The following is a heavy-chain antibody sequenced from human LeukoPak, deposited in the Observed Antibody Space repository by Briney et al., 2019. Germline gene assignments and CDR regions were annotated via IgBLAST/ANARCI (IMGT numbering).Heavy chain of an antibody. J-gene: IGHJ4*02. D-gene: IGHD2-21*02. CDR3: ATDRDNSDWQKRFDS. V-gene: IGHV3-7*01. CDR1: GFTFSTYW. CDR2: INQDASEI. Sequence: GGSLRLSCAASGFTFSTYWMNWYRQAPGEGLEWVGNINQDASEINYVDSVRGRFTISRDNAKNSLHLQMNSLRAEDTAVYYCATDRDNSDWQKRFDSWGQGTLVTVSS.